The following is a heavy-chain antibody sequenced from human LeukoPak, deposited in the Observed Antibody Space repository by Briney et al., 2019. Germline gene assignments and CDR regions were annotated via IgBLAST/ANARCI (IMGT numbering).Heavy chain of an antibody. CDR1: GFTFSSYA. V-gene: IGHV3-30-3*01. CDR2: ISYDGSNK. CDR3: AGGGSGYYPAALDY. J-gene: IGHJ4*02. D-gene: IGHD3-3*01. Sequence: GRSLRLSCAASGFTFSSYAMHWVRQAPGKGLEWVAVISYDGSNKYYADSVKGRFTISRDNSKNTLYLQMNSLRAEDTAVYYCAGGGSGYYPAALDYWGQGTLVTVSS.